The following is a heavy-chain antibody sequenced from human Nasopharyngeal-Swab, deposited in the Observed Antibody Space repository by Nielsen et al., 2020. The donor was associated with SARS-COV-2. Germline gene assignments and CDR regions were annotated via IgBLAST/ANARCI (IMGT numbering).Heavy chain of an antibody. V-gene: IGHV1-69*13. J-gene: IGHJ6*03. CDR2: IIPIFGTA. CDR3: ARVGWYYYGSGSYYNHYYYYYMDV. Sequence: SVKVSCKASGGTFSSYAISWVRQAPGQGLEWMGGIIPIFGTANYAQKFQGRVAITADESTSTAYMELSSLRSEDTAVYYCARVGWYYYGSGSYYNHYYYYYMDVWGKGTTVTVSS. D-gene: IGHD3-10*01. CDR1: GGTFSSYA.